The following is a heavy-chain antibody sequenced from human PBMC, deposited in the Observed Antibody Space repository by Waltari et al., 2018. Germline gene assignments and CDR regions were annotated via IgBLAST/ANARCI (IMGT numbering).Heavy chain of an antibody. V-gene: IGHV4-39*01. CDR3: ARPKTHYDSSGYKGGDAFDI. Sequence: QLQLQESGPGLVKPSETLSLTCTVSGGSISSSSYYWGWIRQPPGKGLEWIGSIYYRGSTYYNPSLKSRVTISVDTSKNQFSLKLSSVTAADTAVYYCARPKTHYDSSGYKGGDAFDIWGQGTMVTVSS. J-gene: IGHJ3*02. CDR2: IYYRGST. CDR1: GGSISSSSYY. D-gene: IGHD3-22*01.